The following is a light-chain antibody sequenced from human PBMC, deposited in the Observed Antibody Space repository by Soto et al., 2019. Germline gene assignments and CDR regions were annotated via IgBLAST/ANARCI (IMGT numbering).Light chain of an antibody. Sequence: QSVLTQPASVSGSPGQSITISCTGTSSDVGGYNYVSWYQQHPGKAPKLMIYEVSNRPSGVSNRFSGSKSGNTASLTISGLQAVDEADYYCTSYTSISLYVFGTGIKVTAL. CDR1: SSDVGGYNY. CDR3: TSYTSISLYV. V-gene: IGLV2-14*01. J-gene: IGLJ1*01. CDR2: EVS.